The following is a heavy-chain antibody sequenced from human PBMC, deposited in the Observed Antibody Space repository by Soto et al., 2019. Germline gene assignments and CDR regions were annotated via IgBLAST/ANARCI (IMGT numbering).Heavy chain of an antibody. D-gene: IGHD3-10*01. CDR1: GGSISSYY. CDR2: IYYSGST. Sequence: QVQLQESGPGLVKPSDTLSLTCTVSGGSISSYYWSWIRQPPGKGLEWIGYIYYSGSTNYNPSLKSRVTISVDTSKNQFSLKLSSVTAADTAVYYCASYDSGSYPRFDPWGQGTLVTVSS. J-gene: IGHJ5*02. CDR3: ASYDSGSYPRFDP. V-gene: IGHV4-59*07.